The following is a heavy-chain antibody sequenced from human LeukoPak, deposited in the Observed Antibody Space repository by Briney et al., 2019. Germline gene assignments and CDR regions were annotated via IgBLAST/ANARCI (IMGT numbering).Heavy chain of an antibody. CDR3: ARDIVVVVQEGDY. Sequence: ASVKVSCKASGYTFTGYYMHWVRQAPGQGLEWMGWINPNSGGTNYAQKFQGRVTMTRDTSISTAYMEPSRLRSDDTAVYYCARDIVVVVQEGDYWGQGTLVTVSS. D-gene: IGHD2-15*01. CDR1: GYTFTGYY. V-gene: IGHV1-2*02. J-gene: IGHJ4*02. CDR2: INPNSGGT.